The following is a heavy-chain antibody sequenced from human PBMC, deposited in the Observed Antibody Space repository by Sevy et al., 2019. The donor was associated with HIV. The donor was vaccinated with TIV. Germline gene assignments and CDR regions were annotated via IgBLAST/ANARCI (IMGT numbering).Heavy chain of an antibody. J-gene: IGHJ6*02. V-gene: IGHV3-30-3*01. D-gene: IGHD5-12*01. CDR3: AREEGEWLRFNLYYYYGMDV. Sequence: GGSLRLSCAASGFTFSSYAMHWVRQAPGKGLEWVAVISYDGSNKYYADSVKGRFTISRDNSKNTLYLRMNSLRAEDTAVYYCAREEGEWLRFNLYYYYGMDVWGQGTTVTVSS. CDR2: ISYDGSNK. CDR1: GFTFSSYA.